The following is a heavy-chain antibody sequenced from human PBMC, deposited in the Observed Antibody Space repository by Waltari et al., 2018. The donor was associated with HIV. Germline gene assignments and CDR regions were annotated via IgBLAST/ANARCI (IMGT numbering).Heavy chain of an antibody. J-gene: IGHJ4*02. Sequence: EVQLVESGGGLVQPGGSLRLSCAASGFTFSSYSMNWVRQAPGKGLEWVSYISSSSSTIYYADSVKGRFTISRDNAKNSLYLQMNSLRAEDTAVYYCASGIVGATLDCWGQGTLVTVSS. CDR2: ISSSSSTI. CDR3: ASGIVGATLDC. CDR1: GFTFSSYS. V-gene: IGHV3-48*04. D-gene: IGHD1-26*01.